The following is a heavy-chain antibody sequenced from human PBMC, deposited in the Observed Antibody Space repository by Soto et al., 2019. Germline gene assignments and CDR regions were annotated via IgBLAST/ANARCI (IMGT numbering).Heavy chain of an antibody. CDR3: VRRHVSATGIDWFDP. D-gene: IGHD6-13*01. Sequence: ASVKVSCKDSGYTFTSYGIHWVRQAPGQRLEWMGWINAANGDTKYSPKFQGRVTITRDTSASTAYMELSSLRSEDTAVYYCVRRHVSATGIDWFDPWGRGTLVTVSS. CDR1: GYTFTSYG. CDR2: INAANGDT. V-gene: IGHV1-3*01. J-gene: IGHJ5*02.